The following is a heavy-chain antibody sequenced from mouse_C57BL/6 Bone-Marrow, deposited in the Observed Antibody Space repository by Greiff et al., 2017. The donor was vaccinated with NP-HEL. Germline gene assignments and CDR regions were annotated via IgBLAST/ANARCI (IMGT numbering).Heavy chain of an antibody. J-gene: IGHJ2*01. CDR2: IDPETGGT. Sequence: VQLQQSGAELVRPGASVTLSCKASGYTFTDYEMHWVKQTPVHGLEWIGAIDPETGGTAYNQKFKGKAILTADKSSSTAYMELRSLTSEDSAVYYCTRSLYYYGSSYVDYWGQGTTLTVSS. V-gene: IGHV1-15*01. D-gene: IGHD1-1*01. CDR3: TRSLYYYGSSYVDY. CDR1: GYTFTDYE.